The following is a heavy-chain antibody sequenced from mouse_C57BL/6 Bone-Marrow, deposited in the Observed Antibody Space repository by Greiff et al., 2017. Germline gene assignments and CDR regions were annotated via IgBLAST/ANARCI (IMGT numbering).Heavy chain of an antibody. CDR2: IHPNSGST. V-gene: IGHV1-64*01. J-gene: IGHJ1*03. CDR3: ARSGVVATNWYFDV. D-gene: IGHD1-1*01. CDR1: GYTFTSYW. Sequence: QVQLQQSGAELVKPGASVKLSCKASGYTFTSYWMHWVKQRPGQGLEWIGMIHPNSGSTNYNEKFKSKATLTVDKSSSTAYMQLSSLTSEDSAVYYCARSGVVATNWYFDVWGTGTTVTVSS.